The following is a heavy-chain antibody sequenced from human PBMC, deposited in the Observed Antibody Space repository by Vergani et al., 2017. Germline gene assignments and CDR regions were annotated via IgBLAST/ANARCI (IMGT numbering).Heavy chain of an antibody. Sequence: EVQLLESGGDLVQPGGSLRLSCAASGFTFNHYAMNWVRQAPGKGLEWVSGISGSGGSTYYAGSVKGRFTISRDNAKKAVFLQMNNLRHEDTALYFCVKDNDYDADGPFDLWGRGTLVTVSS. CDR3: VKDNDYDADGPFDL. CDR1: GFTFNHYA. CDR2: ISGSGGST. V-gene: IGHV3-23*01. D-gene: IGHD3-16*01. J-gene: IGHJ2*01.